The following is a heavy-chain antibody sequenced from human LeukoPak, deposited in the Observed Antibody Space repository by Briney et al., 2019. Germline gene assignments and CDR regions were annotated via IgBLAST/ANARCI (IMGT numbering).Heavy chain of an antibody. Sequence: PGRSLRLSCAASGFTFSSYGMHWVRRAPGKGLEWVAVIWYDGSNKYYADSVKGRFTISRDNSKNTLYLQMNSLRAEDTAVYYCARETTDYYDNAPAAFDIWGQGTMVTVSS. CDR1: GFTFSSYG. D-gene: IGHD3-22*01. CDR3: ARETTDYYDNAPAAFDI. V-gene: IGHV3-33*01. CDR2: IWYDGSNK. J-gene: IGHJ3*02.